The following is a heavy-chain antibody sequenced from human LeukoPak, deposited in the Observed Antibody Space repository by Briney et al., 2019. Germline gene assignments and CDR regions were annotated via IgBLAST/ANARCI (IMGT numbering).Heavy chain of an antibody. J-gene: IGHJ3*01. Sequence: SQTLSLTCTVSGGSISSGSYYWSWIRQPAGKRLEWIGRIYTSGSTNYNPSLKSRVTISVDTSKNQFSLKLSSVTAADTAVYYCARDSSISPYDFWSGYYVGAFDLWGQGTMVTVSS. CDR2: IYTSGST. CDR3: ARDSSISPYDFWSGYYVGAFDL. CDR1: GGSISSGSYY. V-gene: IGHV4-61*02. D-gene: IGHD3-3*01.